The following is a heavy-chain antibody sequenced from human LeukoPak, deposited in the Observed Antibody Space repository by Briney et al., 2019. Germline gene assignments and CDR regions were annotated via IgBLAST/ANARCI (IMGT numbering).Heavy chain of an antibody. CDR2: IYTNGNT. J-gene: IGHJ4*02. D-gene: IGHD6-13*01. CDR3: ATSGYSSSWEIDY. V-gene: IGHV4-61*09. Sequence: PSETLSLTCTVSGGSISSTGYCWSWIRQPAGKGLEWIGHIYTNGNTNYNPSLKSRVTISVDTSKNQFSLKLSSVTAADTAVYYCATSGYSSSWEIDYWGQGTLVTVSS. CDR1: GGSISSTGYC.